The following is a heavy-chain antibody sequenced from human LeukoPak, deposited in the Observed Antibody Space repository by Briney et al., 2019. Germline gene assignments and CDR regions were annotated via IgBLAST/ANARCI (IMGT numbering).Heavy chain of an antibody. Sequence: GGSLRLSCAASGITFSSYGMHWVRQAPGKGLEWVAVISYGGSNKYYADSVKGRFTISRDNSKNTLYLQMNSLRAEDTAVYYCAKGPQWELFPSGYYGMDVWGQGTTVTVSS. J-gene: IGHJ6*02. V-gene: IGHV3-30*18. D-gene: IGHD1-26*01. CDR3: AKGPQWELFPSGYYGMDV. CDR2: ISYGGSNK. CDR1: GITFSSYG.